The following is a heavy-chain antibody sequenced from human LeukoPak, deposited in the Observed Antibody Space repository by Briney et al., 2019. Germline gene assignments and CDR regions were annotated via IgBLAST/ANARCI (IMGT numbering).Heavy chain of an antibody. V-gene: IGHV3-53*01. CDR3: ARVRRYCSSTSCYFDAFDI. CDR1: GFTVSSNY. Sequence: GGSLRLSCAASGFTVSSNYMSWVRQAPGKGLEGGSVIYSGGSTYYADSVKGRFTISRDNSKNTLYLQMNSLRAEDTAVYYCARVRRYCSSTSCYFDAFDIWGQGTMVTVSS. J-gene: IGHJ3*02. D-gene: IGHD2-2*01. CDR2: IYSGGST.